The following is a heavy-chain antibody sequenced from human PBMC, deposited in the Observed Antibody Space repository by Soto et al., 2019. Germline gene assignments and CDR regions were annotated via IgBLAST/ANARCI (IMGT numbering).Heavy chain of an antibody. CDR2: INPDGGST. D-gene: IGHD2-15*01. J-gene: IGHJ6*02. Sequence: ASVKVSCKASGYTFTSYYMHWVRQAPGQGLEWMGIINPDGGSTRYAQNFQGRVTMTRDTSTSTVYMELSSLRSEDTAVYYCARGRRAGRGYCSGGSCYDPRDYYYYGMDVWGQGTTVTVSS. CDR3: ARGRRAGRGYCSGGSCYDPRDYYYYGMDV. V-gene: IGHV1-46*01. CDR1: GYTFTSYY.